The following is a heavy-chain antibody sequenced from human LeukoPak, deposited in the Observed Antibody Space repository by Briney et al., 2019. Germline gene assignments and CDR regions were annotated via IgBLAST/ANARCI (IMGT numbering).Heavy chain of an antibody. CDR1: GGSFSGYY. V-gene: IGHV4-34*01. CDR3: AITGEAFRDFDY. J-gene: IGHJ4*02. CDR2: INHSGST. Sequence: SETLSLTCAVSGGSFSGYYWSWIRNPPDKGLEWIGEINHSGSTNYNPSLKSRVTISVDTSKNQFSLKLRSVTAADTAVCECAITGEAFRDFDYWGQGTPVTVSS. D-gene: IGHD1-14*01.